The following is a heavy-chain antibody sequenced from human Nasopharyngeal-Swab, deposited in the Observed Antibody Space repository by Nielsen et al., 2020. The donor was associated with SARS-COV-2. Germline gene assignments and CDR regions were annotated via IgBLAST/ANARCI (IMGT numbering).Heavy chain of an antibody. V-gene: IGHV5-51*01. CDR2: IYPGDSDT. J-gene: IGHJ4*02. D-gene: IGHD3-22*01. CDR1: GYSFTSYW. Sequence: GESLNISCKGSGYSFTSYWIGWVRQMPGQGLEWVGIIYPGDSDTRYSPSFQGQVTISADKSISTAYLQWSSLKASDTAMYYCASLSSGYYLGYWGQGTLVTVSS. CDR3: ASLSSGYYLGY.